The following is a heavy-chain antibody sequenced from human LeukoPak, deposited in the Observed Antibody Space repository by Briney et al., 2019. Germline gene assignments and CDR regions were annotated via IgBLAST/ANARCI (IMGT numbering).Heavy chain of an antibody. CDR1: GYSFTSYG. J-gene: IGHJ5*02. V-gene: IGHV1-18*01. Sequence: ASVKVSCKASGYSFTSYGISWVRQAPGQGLEWMGWISAYNGNTNYAQRLQGRVTMTTDTSTSTAYMELRSLRSDDTAVYYCAREVYSSSPFDPWGQGTLDTVSS. CDR2: ISAYNGNT. D-gene: IGHD6-6*01. CDR3: AREVYSSSPFDP.